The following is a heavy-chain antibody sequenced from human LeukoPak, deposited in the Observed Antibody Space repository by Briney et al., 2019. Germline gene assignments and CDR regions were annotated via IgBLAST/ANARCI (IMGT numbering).Heavy chain of an antibody. CDR2: IDHSGGT. Sequence: PSETLSLTCAVYGGSSSGYYWSWIRQPPGKGLEWIGEIDHSGGTNYNPSLKSRVTISVDTSKNQFSLKLSSVTAADTAVYYCARSDYNDYRGLGFWGQGTLVTVSS. CDR1: GGSSSGYY. J-gene: IGHJ4*02. V-gene: IGHV4-34*01. D-gene: IGHD4-11*01. CDR3: ARSDYNDYRGLGF.